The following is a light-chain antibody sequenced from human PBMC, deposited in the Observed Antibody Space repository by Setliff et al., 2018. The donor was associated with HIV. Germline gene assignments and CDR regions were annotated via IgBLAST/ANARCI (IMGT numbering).Light chain of an antibody. V-gene: IGLV2-14*03. CDR1: STDIGGYDY. Sequence: QSVLTQPASVSGSPGQSITISCTGTSTDIGGYDYVSWYQQHPGKAPKLMIYDVSNRPSGVSNRFSGSKSGNTAPLAISGLQADDQANYYCSSYTSSGTIFGGGTKVTVL. CDR3: SSYTSSGTI. J-gene: IGLJ2*01. CDR2: DVS.